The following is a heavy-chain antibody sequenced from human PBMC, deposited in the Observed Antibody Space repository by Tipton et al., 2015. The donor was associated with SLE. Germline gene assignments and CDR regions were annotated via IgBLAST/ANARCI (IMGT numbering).Heavy chain of an antibody. J-gene: IGHJ4*02. CDR2: INIDGGTT. CDR1: GSTFSRYW. V-gene: IGHV3-74*01. Sequence: SLRLSCAASGSTFSRYWMHWVRQAPGKGLVWVSRINIDGGTTSYVDSVEGRFTISRDNAKNTLYLQMNSLRAEDTAVYYCARELGDYGFDYWGQGTLVTVSS. CDR3: ARELGDYGFDY. D-gene: IGHD4-17*01.